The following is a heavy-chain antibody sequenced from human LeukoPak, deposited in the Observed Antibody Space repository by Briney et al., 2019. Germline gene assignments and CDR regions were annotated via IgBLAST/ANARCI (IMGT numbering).Heavy chain of an antibody. CDR3: AKRGVVIRVILVGFHKEAYYFDS. CDR1: GITLSNYG. J-gene: IGHJ4*02. CDR2: ISDSVGRT. D-gene: IGHD3-22*01. V-gene: IGHV3-23*01. Sequence: GESLRLSCAVSGITLSNYGMSWVRQAPGKGREWVAGISDSVGRTNYADSVKGRFTISRDNPKNTLYLQMNSLRAEDTVVYFCAKRGVVIRVILVGFHKEAYYFDSWGQGALVTVSS.